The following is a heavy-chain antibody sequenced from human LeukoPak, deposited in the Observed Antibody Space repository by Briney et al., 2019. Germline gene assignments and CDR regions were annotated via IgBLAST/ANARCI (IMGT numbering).Heavy chain of an antibody. D-gene: IGHD3-3*01. CDR2: IYHSGST. Sequence: SETLSLTCTVSGGSIRSYYWSWVRQPPGKGLEWIGYIYHSGSTDYNPSLKSRVNLSVDMAKNQISLKMSSVTAADTAVYYCARSRVWSDYWGYFDYWGQGILVTVSS. CDR1: GGSIRSYY. V-gene: IGHV4-59*01. CDR3: ARSRVWSDYWGYFDY. J-gene: IGHJ4*02.